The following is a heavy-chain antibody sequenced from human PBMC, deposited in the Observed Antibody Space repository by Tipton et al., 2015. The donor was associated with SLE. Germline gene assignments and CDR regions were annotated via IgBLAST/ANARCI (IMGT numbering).Heavy chain of an antibody. Sequence: LRLSCTVSGDSISSHYWAWIRQSPGKGLEWIEYIYYTGNSNYNPSLKSRVSTSVDTSKNQFSLRLASMTAADTAVYYCARAGLRKGPGIPGWFDPWGQGILVTVSS. D-gene: IGHD3-3*01. V-gene: IGHV4-59*11. CDR3: ARAGLRKGPGIPGWFDP. CDR1: GDSISSHY. J-gene: IGHJ5*02. CDR2: IYYTGNS.